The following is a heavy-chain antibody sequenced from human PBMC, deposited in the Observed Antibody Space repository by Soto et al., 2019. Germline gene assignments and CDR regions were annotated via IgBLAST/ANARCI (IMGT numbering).Heavy chain of an antibody. V-gene: IGHV5-51*01. Sequence: PGESLKISCKGSGDSFTSYWSGWVSQMPGKGLEWMGIIYPGDSDTRYSPSFQGQVTISADKSISTAYLQWSSLKASDTAMYYCASHGRYSKRDGMDIWGQGTSGTVSS. CDR1: GDSFTSYW. CDR2: IYPGDSDT. CDR3: ASHGRYSKRDGMDI. D-gene: IGHD6-13*01. J-gene: IGHJ6*02.